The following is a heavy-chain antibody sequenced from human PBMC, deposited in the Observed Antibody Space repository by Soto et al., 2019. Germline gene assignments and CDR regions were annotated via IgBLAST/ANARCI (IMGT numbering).Heavy chain of an antibody. V-gene: IGHV4-34*01. CDR1: GGSFSGYY. CDR2: INHSGST. CDR3: ARGTLGYSYGSGNWFDP. D-gene: IGHD5-18*01. J-gene: IGHJ5*02. Sequence: SETLSLTCAVYGGSFSGYYWSWIRQPPGKGLEWIGEINHSGSTNYNPSLKSRVTISVDTSKNQFSLKLSSVTAADTAVYYCARGTLGYSYGSGNWFDPWGQGTLVTVSS.